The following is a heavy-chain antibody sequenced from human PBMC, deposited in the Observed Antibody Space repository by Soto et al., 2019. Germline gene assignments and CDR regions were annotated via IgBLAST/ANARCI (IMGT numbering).Heavy chain of an antibody. Sequence: EVQLVESGGGLVQPGGSLRLSCAASGFTVSSNYMSWVRQAPGKGLEWVSVIYSDGSTYYADSVKGRFTISRDNSKNPLYLQMNSLRAEDTAVYYCTRGFAGGYLPYWGQGTLVTVSS. CDR2: IYSDGST. J-gene: IGHJ4*02. CDR3: TRGFAGGYLPY. CDR1: GFTVSSNY. D-gene: IGHD5-12*01. V-gene: IGHV3-66*01.